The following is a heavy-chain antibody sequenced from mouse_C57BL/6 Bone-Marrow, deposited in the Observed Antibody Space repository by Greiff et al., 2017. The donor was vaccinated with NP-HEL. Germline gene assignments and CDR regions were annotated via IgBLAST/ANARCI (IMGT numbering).Heavy chain of an antibody. J-gene: IGHJ2*01. CDR1: GFPFTSGYY. CDR2: ITHSGGT. D-gene: IGHD3-2*02. V-gene: IGHV12-3*01. Sequence: ESGPGLVKPSPSLSLTCSITGFPFTSGYYWFWIRQSPGKPLEWMGFITHSGGTFYNPSFQSPIPLTTETSKNQFFLPVNSETTEDTAMYYCAGDSSGYGDFDYWGQGTALTVS. CDR3: AGDSSGYGDFDY.